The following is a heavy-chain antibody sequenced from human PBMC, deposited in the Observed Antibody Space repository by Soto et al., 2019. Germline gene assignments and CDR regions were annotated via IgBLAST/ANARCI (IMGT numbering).Heavy chain of an antibody. CDR3: AKAIGGYDILTGHFDY. V-gene: IGHV3-9*01. CDR2: ISWNSGSI. Sequence: EVQLVESGGGLVQPGRSLRLSCAASGFTFDDYAIHWVRHAPGKGLECVSGISWNSGSIGYADSVKGRFTISRDNAKNSLYLQMNSLRAEDTALYYCAKAIGGYDILTGHFDYWGQGTLVTVSS. J-gene: IGHJ4*02. D-gene: IGHD3-9*01. CDR1: GFTFDDYA.